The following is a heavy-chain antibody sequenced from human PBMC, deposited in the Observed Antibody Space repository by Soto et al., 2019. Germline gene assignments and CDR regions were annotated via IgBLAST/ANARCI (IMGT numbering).Heavy chain of an antibody. V-gene: IGHV1-18*01. CDR3: ARDAFHYYDSSLIDY. CDR1: GYTFTSYG. Sequence: QVQLVQSGAEVKKPGASVKVSCKASGYTFTSYGISWVRQAPGQGLEWMGWISAYNGNTNYAQKLQGRVTMTTDTATSTAYMELRSLRSDDTAVYYCARDAFHYYDSSLIDYWGQGTLVTVSS. D-gene: IGHD3-22*01. CDR2: ISAYNGNT. J-gene: IGHJ4*02.